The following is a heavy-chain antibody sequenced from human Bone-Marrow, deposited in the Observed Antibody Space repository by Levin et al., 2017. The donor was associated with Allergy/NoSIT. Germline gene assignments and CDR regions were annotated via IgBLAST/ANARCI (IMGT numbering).Heavy chain of an antibody. J-gene: IGHJ4*02. CDR2: IYYSGST. CDR1: GGSISSYY. D-gene: IGHD4-23*01. CDR3: ASISDGNSPFDY. V-gene: IGHV4-59*08. Sequence: SETLSLTCTVSGGSISSYYWSWIRQPPGKGLEWIGYIYYSGSTNYNPSLKSRVTISVDTSKNQFSLKLSSVTAADTAVYYCASISDGNSPFDYWGQGTLVTVSS.